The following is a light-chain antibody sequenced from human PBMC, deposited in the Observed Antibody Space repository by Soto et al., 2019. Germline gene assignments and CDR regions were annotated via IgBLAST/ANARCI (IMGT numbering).Light chain of an antibody. CDR3: GTWDGSLSAVV. Sequence: QSVLTQPPSVSAAPGQKVTISCSGSSSNIGNEYVSWYQQLPGTAPKLLIYDNNQRPSGIPDRFSGSKSGTSATLGITGLQTGDEAYYYCGTWDGSLSAVVFGGGTKLTVL. J-gene: IGLJ2*01. CDR1: SSNIGNEY. V-gene: IGLV1-51*01. CDR2: DNN.